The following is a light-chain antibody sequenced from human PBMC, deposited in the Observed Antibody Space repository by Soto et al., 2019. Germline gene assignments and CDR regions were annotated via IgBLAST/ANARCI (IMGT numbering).Light chain of an antibody. CDR2: EVS. J-gene: IGLJ1*01. Sequence: QSALTQPASVSGSPGQSITISCTGTSSDVGGYNYVSWYQQHPGKAPKLMIYEVSNRPSGVSNRFSGSNSSNTASLTISGLQAEDEADYYCSSYTSSSTLVFGTGPKVTV. CDR3: SSYTSSSTLV. CDR1: SSDVGGYNY. V-gene: IGLV2-14*01.